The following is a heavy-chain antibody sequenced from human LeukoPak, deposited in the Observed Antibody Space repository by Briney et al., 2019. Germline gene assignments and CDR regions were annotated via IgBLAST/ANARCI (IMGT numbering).Heavy chain of an antibody. D-gene: IGHD6-13*01. Sequence: GGSLRLSCAASGFTFDDHGMTGVRQVPGKGLEWVSGINWNGGSTGYADSVKGRFTISRDNAKNSLYLQMNSLKPEDTAVYYCARVAEAAAFDSWGQGTLVTVSS. CDR1: GFTFDDHG. J-gene: IGHJ4*02. V-gene: IGHV3-20*04. CDR2: INWNGGST. CDR3: ARVAEAAAFDS.